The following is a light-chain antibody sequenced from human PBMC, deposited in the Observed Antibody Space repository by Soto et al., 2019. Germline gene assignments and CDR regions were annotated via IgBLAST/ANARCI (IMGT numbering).Light chain of an antibody. CDR3: QQYDSWLT. CDR2: STS. J-gene: IGKJ4*01. Sequence: VLTQSPGTLSLSPGDRATLACRASHRVSSSYLDWHQQKPGQAPRPLISSTSSSATGIPDRFRGGGSGAGFSHTIISLEPEDLSVYYCQQYDSWLTFGGGTKVDIK. V-gene: IGKV3-20*01. CDR1: HRVSSSY.